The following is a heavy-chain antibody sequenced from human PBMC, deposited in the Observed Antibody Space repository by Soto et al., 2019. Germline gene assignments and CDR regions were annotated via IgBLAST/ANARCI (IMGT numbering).Heavy chain of an antibody. Sequence: GASVKVSCKASGYTFTSYDINWERQATGQGLEWMGWMNPNSGNTGYAQKFQGRVTMTRNTSISTAYMELSSLRSEDTAVYYCARGLGYCSGGSCYSGAFDIWGQGTMVTVSS. J-gene: IGHJ3*02. CDR3: ARGLGYCSGGSCYSGAFDI. V-gene: IGHV1-8*01. CDR2: MNPNSGNT. CDR1: GYTFTSYD. D-gene: IGHD2-15*01.